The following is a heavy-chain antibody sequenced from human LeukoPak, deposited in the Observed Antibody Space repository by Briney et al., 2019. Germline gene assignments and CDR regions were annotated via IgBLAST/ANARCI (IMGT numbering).Heavy chain of an antibody. D-gene: IGHD6-13*01. CDR3: AREPPYSSSWYSHPNWFDP. Sequence: TGGSLRLSCAASGFTFSSYWMSWVRQAPGKGLEWVANIKQDGSEKYYVDSVKGRFTISRDNAKNSLYLQMNSLRAEDTAVYYCAREPPYSSSWYSHPNWFDPWGQGTLVTVSS. CDR1: GFTFSSYW. J-gene: IGHJ5*02. V-gene: IGHV3-7*01. CDR2: IKQDGSEK.